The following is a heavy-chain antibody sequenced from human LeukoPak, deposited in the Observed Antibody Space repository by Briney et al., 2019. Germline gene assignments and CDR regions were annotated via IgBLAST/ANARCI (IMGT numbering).Heavy chain of an antibody. CDR2: IYYSGST. D-gene: IGHD4-23*01. J-gene: IGHJ4*02. Sequence: PGGSLRLSCAASGFTFSSYWMSWVRQAPGKGLEWIGSIYYSGSTYYNPSLKSRVTISVDTSKNQFSLKLSSVTAADTAVYYCARSTSVVTVFGYFDYWGQGTLVTVSS. CDR3: ARSTSVVTVFGYFDY. V-gene: IGHV4-39*01. CDR1: GFTFSSYW.